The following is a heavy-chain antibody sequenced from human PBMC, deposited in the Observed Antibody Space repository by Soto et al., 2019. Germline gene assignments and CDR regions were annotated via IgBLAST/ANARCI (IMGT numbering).Heavy chain of an antibody. Sequence: PGESLKISCTGSGYSFSTYWIAWVRQMPGKGLEWMGIIYPGDSDTRYSPSFQGQVTISADTALSTTYLQWDTLKPSDTAIYFCASDSHCDGGNCPMGGFDMWGQGTMVTVSS. J-gene: IGHJ3*02. CDR1: GYSFSTYW. V-gene: IGHV5-51*01. D-gene: IGHD2-15*01. CDR2: IYPGDSDT. CDR3: ASDSHCDGGNCPMGGFDM.